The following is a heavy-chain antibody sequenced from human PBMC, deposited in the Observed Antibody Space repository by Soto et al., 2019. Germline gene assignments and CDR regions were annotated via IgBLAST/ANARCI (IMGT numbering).Heavy chain of an antibody. CDR1: GYTFTSYG. CDR3: AREWGGDY. J-gene: IGHJ4*02. V-gene: IGHV1-18*01. Sequence: QVQLVQSGVEVKKTGASVKVSCKASGYTFTSYGISWVRQAPGQGLEWMGWISTYNGNTNYAQKFQGRVTMTRDTATGTAYMGLGSLRSDDTAVYYCAREWGGDYWGQGTLVTVSS. CDR2: ISTYNGNT. D-gene: IGHD3-16*01.